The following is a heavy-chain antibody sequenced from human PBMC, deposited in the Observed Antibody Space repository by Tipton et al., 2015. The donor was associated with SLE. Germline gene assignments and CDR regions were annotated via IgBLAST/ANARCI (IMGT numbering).Heavy chain of an antibody. J-gene: IGHJ4*02. CDR1: GFTFEDYA. D-gene: IGHD4-17*01. CDR2: ISWSSGNI. CDR3: AKQLTVTTGFDY. Sequence: SLRLSCVASGFTFEDYAMHWVRQAPGKGLEWVSRISWSSGNIGYADSVKGRFTISRDNAKNSLFLQMNGLRAEDTAVYYCAKQLTVTTGFDYWGQGTLVTVSS. V-gene: IGHV3-9*01.